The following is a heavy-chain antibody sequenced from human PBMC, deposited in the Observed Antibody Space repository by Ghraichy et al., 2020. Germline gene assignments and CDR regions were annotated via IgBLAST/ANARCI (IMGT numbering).Heavy chain of an antibody. CDR1: GFTFSSYW. CDR2: IKQDGSEK. CDR3: ARVSSDAFDI. V-gene: IGHV3-7*03. J-gene: IGHJ3*02. Sequence: LSLTCAASGFTFSSYWMSWVRQAPGKGLEWVAKIKQDGSEKYYVDSVKGRFTISRDNAKNSLYLQMNSLRAEDTAVYYCARVSSDAFDIWGQGTMVTVSS.